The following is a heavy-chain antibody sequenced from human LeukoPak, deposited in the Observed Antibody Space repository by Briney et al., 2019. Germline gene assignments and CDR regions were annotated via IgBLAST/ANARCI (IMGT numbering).Heavy chain of an antibody. Sequence: GGSLRLSCAASGFTFSSYAMSWVRQAPGKGLEWVSAISGSGGSTYYADSVKGRFTISRDNSKNTLYLQMNSLRAEDTAVYYCARVFWGYYDFWSGYYTGEYYFDYWGQGTLVTVSS. CDR1: GFTFSSYA. J-gene: IGHJ4*02. D-gene: IGHD3-3*01. V-gene: IGHV3-23*01. CDR2: ISGSGGST. CDR3: ARVFWGYYDFWSGYYTGEYYFDY.